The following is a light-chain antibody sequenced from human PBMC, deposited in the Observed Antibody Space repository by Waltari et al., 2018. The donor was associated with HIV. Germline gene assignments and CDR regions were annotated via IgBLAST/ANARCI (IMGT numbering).Light chain of an antibody. J-gene: IGLJ3*02. V-gene: IGLV1-44*01. CDR1: RSNIGTKP. CDR2: NDN. Sequence: QSVLPQPPSASGTPGQRVTISCSGTRSNIGTKPLTWYQTIPGTAPKLLIYNDNQRPSGVPDRFSGSRSGTSASLAISGLQSEDEADYYCAAWDDRLDGQGVFGGGTTLTVL. CDR3: AAWDDRLDGQGV.